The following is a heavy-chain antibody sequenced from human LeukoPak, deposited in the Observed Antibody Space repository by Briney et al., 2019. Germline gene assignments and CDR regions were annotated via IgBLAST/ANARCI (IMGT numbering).Heavy chain of an antibody. D-gene: IGHD6-19*01. CDR1: GGSISSSSYY. J-gene: IGHJ4*02. Sequence: PSETLSLTCTVSGGSISSSSYYWGWIRQPPGKGLEWIGSIYYSGSTHYNPSLKSRVTMSLDTSKNQFSLKVSSVTAADTAVFYCARGDSTGWFVFYFDFWGQGTLVTVSS. V-gene: IGHV4-39*07. CDR2: IYYSGST. CDR3: ARGDSTGWFVFYFDF.